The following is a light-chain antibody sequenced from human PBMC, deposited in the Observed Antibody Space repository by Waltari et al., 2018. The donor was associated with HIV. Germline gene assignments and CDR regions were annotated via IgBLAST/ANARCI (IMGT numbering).Light chain of an antibody. CDR2: INH. V-gene: IGLV1-44*01. J-gene: IGLJ1*01. CDR3: ASRDDSLDGFYV. Sequence: SVLTQPPSVSGTPGQRVTIACSGSSSNFGTNAVTWYQVLPGTAPQLPIAINHERPAGGPDRFSGCKSGTSACLAISGRQSEDEADYYCASRDDSLDGFYVFGTGTKVTVL. CDR1: SSNFGTNA.